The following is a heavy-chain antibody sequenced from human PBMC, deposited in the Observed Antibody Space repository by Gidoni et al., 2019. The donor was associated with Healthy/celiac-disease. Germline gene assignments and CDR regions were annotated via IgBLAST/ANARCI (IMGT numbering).Heavy chain of an antibody. CDR2: MSWNSGSI. J-gene: IGHJ4*02. V-gene: IGHV3-9*01. D-gene: IGHD3-16*01. CDR3: AKAQQGSNGFDY. CDR1: AFTFDDYS. Sequence: VQLVESGGGLVQPGGSPIISCAASAFTFDDYSMHWFRQAPGKGLVWVSGMSWNSGSIGYANSVKGRFTISRDNAKSDLYLKMNNLRAEDTALYYCAKAQQGSNGFDYWGQGTLVTVSS.